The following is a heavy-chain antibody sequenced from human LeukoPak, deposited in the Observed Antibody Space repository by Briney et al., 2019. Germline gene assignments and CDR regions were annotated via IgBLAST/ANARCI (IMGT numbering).Heavy chain of an antibody. J-gene: IGHJ6*02. CDR1: GYIFSTYA. V-gene: IGHV1-3*01. D-gene: IGHD5-12*01. CDR2: INAGNGNT. Sequence: ASVKVSCKASGYIFSTYALHWVRQAPGQRLEWMGWINAGNGNTKYSQKFQGRVTITRDTSASTAYMELSSLRAEDTAVYYCARDREWLRPSYYYYYGMDVWGQGTTVTVSS. CDR3: ARDREWLRPSYYYYYGMDV.